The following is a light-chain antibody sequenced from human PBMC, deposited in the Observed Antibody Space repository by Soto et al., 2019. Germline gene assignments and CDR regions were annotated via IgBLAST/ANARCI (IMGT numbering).Light chain of an antibody. CDR2: EVS. J-gene: IGLJ1*01. CDR3: SSYTSSSTANYV. Sequence: QSALTQPASVSGSPGQSITISCTGTRSDVGGYNYVSWYQQHPGKAPKLMIYEVSNRPSGVSNRFSGSKSGNTASLTISGLQAEDEADYYCSSYTSSSTANYVFGTGTKVTVL. CDR1: RSDVGGYNY. V-gene: IGLV2-14*01.